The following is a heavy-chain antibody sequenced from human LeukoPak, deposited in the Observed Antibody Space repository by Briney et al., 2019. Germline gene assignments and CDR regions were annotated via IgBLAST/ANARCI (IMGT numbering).Heavy chain of an antibody. Sequence: ASVKVSCKASENTFTNYYMHWVRQAPGQGLEWLGLINPNGGRTSYAQNFQGRVSMTRDTSTTTVYLELSSLRSEDTAVYYCARGTVTARLCYFDYWGQGTLVTVSS. J-gene: IGHJ4*02. CDR2: INPNGGRT. CDR3: ARGTVTARLCYFDY. D-gene: IGHD4-17*01. CDR1: ENTFTNYY. V-gene: IGHV1-46*01.